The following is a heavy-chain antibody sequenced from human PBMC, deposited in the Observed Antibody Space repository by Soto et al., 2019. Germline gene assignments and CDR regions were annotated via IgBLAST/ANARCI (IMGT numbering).Heavy chain of an antibody. V-gene: IGHV3-30*18. J-gene: IGHJ4*02. CDR3: AKDQEMATIYYFDY. CDR2: ISYDGSNK. CDR1: GFTFSSYG. Sequence: PGGSLRLSCAASGFTFSSYGMHWVRQAPGKGLEWVAVISYDGSNKYYADSVKGRFTFSRDNSKNTLYLQMNSLRAEDTAVYYCAKDQEMATIYYFDYWGQGTLVTVS. D-gene: IGHD5-12*01.